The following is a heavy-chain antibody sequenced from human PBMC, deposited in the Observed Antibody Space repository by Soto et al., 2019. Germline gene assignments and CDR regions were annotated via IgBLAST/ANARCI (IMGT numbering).Heavy chain of an antibody. D-gene: IGHD2-15*01. V-gene: IGHV3-7*04. CDR2: IKEDGSEK. Sequence: EVQLVESGGGLVQPGGSLTLSCAASGFRFSNSWMSWVRQTPVKGLEWVANIKEDGSEKYYVDSVKGQFTISRDNTKNSLYLQMNSLRAEDTAVYYCAKDGAGYYWGQGTLVTVSS. CDR3: AKDGAGYY. CDR1: GFRFSNSW. J-gene: IGHJ4*02.